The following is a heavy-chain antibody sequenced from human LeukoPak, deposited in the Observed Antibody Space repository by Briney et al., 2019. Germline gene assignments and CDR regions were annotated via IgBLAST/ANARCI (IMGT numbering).Heavy chain of an antibody. V-gene: IGHV3-7*01. Sequence: GGSLRLSCAASGFTFSSYEMNWVRQAPGKGLECVASINQEGSRTYYVDSVKGRFTISRDNAHNSLHLQMNSLRAEDTAVYYCATYISSFGFFDYWRQGTLVTVSS. J-gene: IGHJ4*02. CDR1: GFTFSSYE. D-gene: IGHD6-6*01. CDR3: ATYISSFGFFDY. CDR2: INQEGSRT.